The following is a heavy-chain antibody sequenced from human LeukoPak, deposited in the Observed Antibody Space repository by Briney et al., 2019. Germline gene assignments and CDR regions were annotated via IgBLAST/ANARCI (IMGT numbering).Heavy chain of an antibody. CDR3: ARGLLWSKAAFDY. J-gene: IGHJ4*02. D-gene: IGHD5-18*01. V-gene: IGHV4-34*01. CDR2: INHSGST. CDR1: GGSFSGYY. Sequence: SETLSLTCAVYGGSFSGYYWSWIRQPPGKGLEWIGEINHSGSTNYNPSLKSRVTISVDTSKNQFSLKLSSMTAADTAVYYCARGLLWSKAAFDYWGQGTLVTVSS.